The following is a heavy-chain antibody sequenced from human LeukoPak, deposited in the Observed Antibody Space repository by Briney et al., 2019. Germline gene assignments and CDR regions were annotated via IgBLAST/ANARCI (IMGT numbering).Heavy chain of an antibody. CDR1: GGSISTYY. CDR3: ARGGEAAGIDY. D-gene: IGHD6-13*01. J-gene: IGHJ4*02. CDR2: IYYSGST. Sequence: SETLSLTCTVSGGSISTYYWSWFRQPPGMGLEWIGYIYYSGSTNYNPSLKSRVTISVDKSKNQFSLKLSSVTAADTAVYYCARGGEAAGIDYWGQGTLVTVSS. V-gene: IGHV4-59*01.